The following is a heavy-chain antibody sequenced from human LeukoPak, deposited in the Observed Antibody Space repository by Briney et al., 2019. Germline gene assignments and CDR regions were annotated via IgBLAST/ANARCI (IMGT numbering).Heavy chain of an antibody. CDR1: GYTFTSYG. V-gene: IGHV1-18*01. D-gene: IGHD2-2*01. Sequence: ASVKVSCKTSGYTFTSYGISWVRQAPGQGLEWMGWISAYNGNTNYAQKFQGRVTMTIDTPTSTAYMELRSLRSDDTALYYCARSPYCSSTSCYMGVWGQGTTVTVSS. J-gene: IGHJ6*02. CDR2: ISAYNGNT. CDR3: ARSPYCSSTSCYMGV.